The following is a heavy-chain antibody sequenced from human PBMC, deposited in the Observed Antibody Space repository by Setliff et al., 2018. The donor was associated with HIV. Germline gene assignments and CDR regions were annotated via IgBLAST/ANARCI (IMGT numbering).Heavy chain of an antibody. D-gene: IGHD3-10*01. V-gene: IGHV1-2*02. J-gene: IGHJ5*02. CDR1: GGTFTSSA. Sequence: ASVKVSCKASGGTFTSSAISWVRQARGQGLEWMGAIIPHFDAPQYAQKFQGRVTMTRDTSISTAYMELSRLRSDDTAVYYCAGEAPIYNWFDPWGQGTLVTVSS. CDR3: AGEAPIYNWFDP. CDR2: IIPHFDAP.